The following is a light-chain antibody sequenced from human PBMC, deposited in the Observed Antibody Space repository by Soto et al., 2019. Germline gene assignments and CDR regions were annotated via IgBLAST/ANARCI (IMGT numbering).Light chain of an antibody. Sequence: EIVLTQSPGTLSLSPGERATLSCRASQSVSSGYLAWYQQKPGQAPRLLIYGASSRATGIPDRFNGSGSGXXXXXXXXXXXXXXXAXYXXXXYGSSPSFTFGPGTKVDIK. J-gene: IGKJ3*01. CDR3: XXYGSSPSFT. CDR2: GAS. CDR1: QSVSSGY. V-gene: IGKV3-20*01.